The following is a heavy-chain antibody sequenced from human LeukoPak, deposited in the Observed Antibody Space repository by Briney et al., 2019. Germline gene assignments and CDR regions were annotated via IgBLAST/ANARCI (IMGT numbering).Heavy chain of an antibody. V-gene: IGHV1-46*01. CDR2: INPSGGST. Sequence: GASVKVSCKASEYTFTSYYMHWVRQAPGQGLEWMGIINPSGGSTSYAQKFQGRVTMTRDTSTSTVYMELSSLRSEDTAVYYCARERTGNSDSSGHYDYWGQGTLVTVSS. J-gene: IGHJ4*02. D-gene: IGHD3-22*01. CDR1: EYTFTSYY. CDR3: ARERTGNSDSSGHYDY.